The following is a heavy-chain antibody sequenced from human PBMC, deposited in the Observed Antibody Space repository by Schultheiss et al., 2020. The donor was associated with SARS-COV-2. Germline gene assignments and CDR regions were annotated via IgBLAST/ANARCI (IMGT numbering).Heavy chain of an antibody. J-gene: IGHJ4*02. CDR1: GYSISSGYY. CDR2: IYHSGST. D-gene: IGHD4-23*01. V-gene: IGHV4-38-2*01. Sequence: SETLSLTCAVSGYSISSGYYWGWIRQPPGKGLEWIGSIYHSGSTNYNPSLKSRVTISVDTSKNQFSLKLSSVTAADTAVYYCARAPDYGGNPFAYWGQGTLVTVSS. CDR3: ARAPDYGGNPFAY.